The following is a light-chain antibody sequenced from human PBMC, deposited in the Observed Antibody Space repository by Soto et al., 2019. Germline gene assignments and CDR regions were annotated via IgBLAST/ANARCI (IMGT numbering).Light chain of an antibody. CDR2: GAS. J-gene: IGKJ5*01. CDR3: QQYGSSPRT. Sequence: EFVCTQSQGTLSLSPGARSTPSGRASQSVGRNYVAWYQQKPGQAPRLLIYGASSRATGIADRCSGSGSGTDFTLTISRLEPEDFAVYYCQQYGSSPRTFGQGTRLEIK. V-gene: IGKV3-20*01. CDR1: QSVGRNY.